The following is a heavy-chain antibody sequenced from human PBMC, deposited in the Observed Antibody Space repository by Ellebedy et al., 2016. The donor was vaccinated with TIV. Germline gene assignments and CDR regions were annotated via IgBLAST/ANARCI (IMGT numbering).Heavy chain of an antibody. J-gene: IGHJ5*02. CDR1: GYTFTGHH. CDR2: INPKSGDT. CDR3: TTAKGRISGGVIIGVFDP. Sequence: AASVKVSCKSSGYTFTGHHLHWVRQAPGQGLEWLGLINPKSGDTDYARKFQGRVTMTRDTSINTAYMELTRLRPDDTAVYYCTTAKGRISGGVIIGVFDPWGQGTLVTVSS. V-gene: IGHV1-2*02. D-gene: IGHD3-16*02.